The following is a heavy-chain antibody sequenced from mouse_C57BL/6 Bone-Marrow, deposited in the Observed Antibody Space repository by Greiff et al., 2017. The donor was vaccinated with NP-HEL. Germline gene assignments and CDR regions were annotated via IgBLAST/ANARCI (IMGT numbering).Heavy chain of an antibody. CDR2: IYPGSGST. CDR1: GYTFTSYW. CDR3: ARVVYSNYWYCDV. D-gene: IGHD2-5*01. J-gene: IGHJ1*03. Sequence: QVQLQQPGAELVKPGASVKMSCKASGYTFTSYWITWVRQRPGQGLEWIGDIYPGSGSTNYNEKFKSKATLTVDTSSSTAYMQLSSLTSEDAAVYYCARVVYSNYWYCDVWGTGTTVTVSS. V-gene: IGHV1-55*01.